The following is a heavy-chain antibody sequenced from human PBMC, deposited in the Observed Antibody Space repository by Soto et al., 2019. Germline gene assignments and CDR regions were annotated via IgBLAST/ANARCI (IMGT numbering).Heavy chain of an antibody. CDR1: GFTFDHYA. Sequence: EVQLVESGGSLVQPGRSLRLSCATSGFTFDHYAMHWVRQLPGEGLEWVSTISGNSDTIDYADSVKGRFTIARDNAKRSLYLQMNSLRPDDSATYHCAKDVNVVSSGWFDSWGQGTLAIVTS. D-gene: IGHD2-15*01. CDR2: ISGNSDTI. J-gene: IGHJ5*01. V-gene: IGHV3-9*01. CDR3: AKDVNVVSSGWFDS.